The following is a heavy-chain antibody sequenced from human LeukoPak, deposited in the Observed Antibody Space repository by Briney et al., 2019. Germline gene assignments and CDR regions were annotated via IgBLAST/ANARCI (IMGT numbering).Heavy chain of an antibody. CDR3: ARVGSDEYHFDY. V-gene: IGHV1-46*01. CDR1: VYTFTSYY. J-gene: IGHJ4*02. D-gene: IGHD1-26*01. Sequence: ASVTLSFTSSVYTFTSYYMHWMRQAPRPGLEWMGIINPSGGSTNYAQKFQGRVTMTRDTTTSTVYMELSSLRSEDTAVYYCARVGSDEYHFDYWGQGTLVTVSP. CDR2: INPSGGST.